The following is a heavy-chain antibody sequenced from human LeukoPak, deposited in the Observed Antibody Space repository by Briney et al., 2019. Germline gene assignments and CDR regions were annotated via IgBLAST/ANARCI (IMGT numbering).Heavy chain of an antibody. J-gene: IGHJ6*02. CDR1: EFTFSSYS. Sequence: GGSLRLSCAASEFTFSSYSMNWVRQAPGKGLEWVSSISSSGSYIYYADSVKGRFTISRDNAKNSLYLQMSSLRAEDTAVYYCAREVGVVPGANHYYYYGTDVWGQGTTVTVSS. D-gene: IGHD4/OR15-4a*01. CDR2: ISSSGSYI. V-gene: IGHV3-21*01. CDR3: AREVGVVPGANHYYYYGTDV.